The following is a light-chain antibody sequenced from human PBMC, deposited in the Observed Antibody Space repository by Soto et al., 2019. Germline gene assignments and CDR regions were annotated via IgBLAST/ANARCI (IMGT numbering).Light chain of an antibody. V-gene: IGKV3D-15*01. CDR2: GAS. CDR1: ESVSTIY. Sequence: EIVLTQSPGTLSLSPGERATLSCRASESVSTIYLAWYKQSPGQAPRLLIYGASSRATGIPDRFSGSGSGTEFTLTISGLQSEDFATYYCQQYNNWPVTFGGGTKVDI. CDR3: QQYNNWPVT. J-gene: IGKJ4*01.